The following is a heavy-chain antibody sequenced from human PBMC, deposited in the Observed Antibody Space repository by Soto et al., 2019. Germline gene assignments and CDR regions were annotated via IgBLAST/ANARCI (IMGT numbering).Heavy chain of an antibody. D-gene: IGHD1-7*01. V-gene: IGHV4-34*01. J-gene: IGHJ4*02. CDR3: ARGCSAVPELLAF. CDR2: INHSGST. Sequence: SETLSLTCAVYGGSFSGYYWTWIRQPPGKGLEWIGEINHSGSTNYNPSLKSRVTISVDTSKNQFSLKVSSVTAADTAVYYWARGCSAVPELLAFWGQGTLVPVSS. CDR1: GGSFSGYY.